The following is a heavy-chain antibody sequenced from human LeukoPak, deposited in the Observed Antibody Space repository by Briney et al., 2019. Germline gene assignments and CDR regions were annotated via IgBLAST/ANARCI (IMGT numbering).Heavy chain of an antibody. CDR3: ARHFSTYSYGLDV. CDR2: INPDGSAK. J-gene: IGHJ6*02. Sequence: GGSLRLSCTASGFTFSNFWMSWVRQAPGKGLEWVANINPDGSAKYYVDSVKGRFTISRDNAENSLYLQMNSLRPEDTAVYYCARHFSTYSYGLDVWGQGTTVTVSS. V-gene: IGHV3-7*01. D-gene: IGHD3-3*02. CDR1: GFTFSNFW.